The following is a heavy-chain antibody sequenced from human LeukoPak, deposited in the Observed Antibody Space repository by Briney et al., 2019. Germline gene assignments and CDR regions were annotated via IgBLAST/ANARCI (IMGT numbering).Heavy chain of an antibody. CDR1: GFTFMSYA. CDR3: AKGEYSSGFYAVDY. CDR2: ISGSGAST. V-gene: IGHV3-23*01. Sequence: PGGSLRLSCAASGFTFMSYAMSWVRQAPGKGLEWVSGISGSGASTYYADSVKGRFTISRDNSKNTLYLQMNSLRAEDTAVYYCAKGEYSSGFYAVDYWGQGTLVTVSS. J-gene: IGHJ4*02. D-gene: IGHD6-19*01.